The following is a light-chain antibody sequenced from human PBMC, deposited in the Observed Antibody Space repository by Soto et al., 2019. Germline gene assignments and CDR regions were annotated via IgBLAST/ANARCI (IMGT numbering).Light chain of an antibody. CDR3: QQSYSTPDT. J-gene: IGKJ2*01. CDR2: AAS. V-gene: IGKV1-39*01. Sequence: DIQMTQSPSSLSASVGDRVTITCRASQSITSDLNWYQQKPGKAPKLLIYAASSLQSGVPSRFSGSGSGTDFTLTISSLQPEDFATYYCQQSYSTPDTFGQGTEVEIK. CDR1: QSITSD.